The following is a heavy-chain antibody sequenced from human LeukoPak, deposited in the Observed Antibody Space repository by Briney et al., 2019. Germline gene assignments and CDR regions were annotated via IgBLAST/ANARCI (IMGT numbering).Heavy chain of an antibody. D-gene: IGHD5-12*01. CDR1: GFTFSSYG. J-gene: IGHJ6*02. Sequence: PGGSLRLSCAASGFTFSSYGMHWVRQAPGKGLEWVAIISSDGSKRHYADSVKGRFTISRDNSKNTVYIQMNNLRSEDTAVYYCAKKYRGYGDFYYYGMDAWGQGTTVTVSS. V-gene: IGHV3-30*18. CDR3: AKKYRGYGDFYYYGMDA. CDR2: ISSDGSKR.